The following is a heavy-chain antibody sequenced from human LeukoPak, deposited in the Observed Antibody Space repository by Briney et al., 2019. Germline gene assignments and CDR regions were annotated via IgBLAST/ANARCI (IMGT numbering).Heavy chain of an antibody. CDR1: GGSISSYY. CDR2: IYYSGST. V-gene: IGHV4-59*07. J-gene: IGHJ6*02. Sequence: SDTLSLTCTVSGGSISSYYWSWIRQPPGKGLEWIGYIYYSGSTNYNPSLKSRVTISVDTSKNQFSLKLSSVTAADTAVYYCARGSRVVADYYGMDVWGQGTTVTVSS. CDR3: ARGSRVVADYYGMDV. D-gene: IGHD2-15*01.